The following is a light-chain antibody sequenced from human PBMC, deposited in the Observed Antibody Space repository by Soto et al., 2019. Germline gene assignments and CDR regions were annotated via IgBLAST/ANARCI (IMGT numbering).Light chain of an antibody. CDR3: QAWDSSTAFYV. J-gene: IGLJ1*01. CDR1: KLGDKY. V-gene: IGLV3-1*01. CDR2: QDS. Sequence: SYELTQPPSVSVSPGQTASITCSGDKLGDKYACWYQQKPGQSPVLVIYQDSKRPSGIPERFSGSNSGNTAPLTISGTQAMDEADYYCQAWDSSTAFYVFGTGTKLTVL.